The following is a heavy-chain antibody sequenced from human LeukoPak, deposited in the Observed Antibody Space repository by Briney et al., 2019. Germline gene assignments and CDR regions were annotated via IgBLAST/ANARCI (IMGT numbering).Heavy chain of an antibody. CDR2: ISSSSSTI. J-gene: IGHJ4*02. V-gene: IGHV3-48*01. CDR3: ARDSSSWYGSFDY. D-gene: IGHD6-13*01. Sequence: GGSLRLSCAASGFTFSSYSMNWVRQAPGKGLEWVSYISSSSSTIYYADSVKGRFIISRDNAKNSLYLQMNSLRAEDTAVYYCARDSSSWYGSFDYWGQGTLVTVSS. CDR1: GFTFSSYS.